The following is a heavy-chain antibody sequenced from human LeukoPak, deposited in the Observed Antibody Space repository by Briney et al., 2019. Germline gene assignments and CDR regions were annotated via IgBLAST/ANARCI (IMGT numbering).Heavy chain of an antibody. D-gene: IGHD2-2*01. Sequence: GASVKVSCKASGYTFTSYGISWVRQAPGQGLEWMGWISAYNGNTNYAQKLQGRVTMTTDTSTSTAYMELRSLRSDDTAVYYCARAGSGIVVVPAATEVYFQHWGQGTLVTVSS. J-gene: IGHJ1*01. CDR2: ISAYNGNT. CDR1: GYTFTSYG. V-gene: IGHV1-18*01. CDR3: ARAGSGIVVVPAATEVYFQH.